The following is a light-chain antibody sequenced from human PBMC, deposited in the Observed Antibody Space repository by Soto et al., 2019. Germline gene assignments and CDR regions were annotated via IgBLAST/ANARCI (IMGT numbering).Light chain of an antibody. J-gene: IGKJ2*01. CDR2: GVS. Sequence: EIVLTQSPGALSLSPGEGATLSCRASQAVISGYLAWHQQKPGQAPRLLMYGVSSRPTGISDRFSGSGSGTEFTLTITRLEPEDFALYYCQQYGVPPFNFGQGTKLQIK. V-gene: IGKV3-20*01. CDR1: QAVISGY. CDR3: QQYGVPPFN.